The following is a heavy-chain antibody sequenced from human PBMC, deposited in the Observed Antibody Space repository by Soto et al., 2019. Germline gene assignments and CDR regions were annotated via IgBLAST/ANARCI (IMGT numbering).Heavy chain of an antibody. D-gene: IGHD3-22*01. CDR1: GFTFRRNN. CDR2: ISSSCDYL. Sequence: GGSLRLSCAASGFTFRRNNMNWVRQAPGKWLEWVASISSSCDYLYYADSVKGRFTISRDNAKNTLYLQRNSLRAEDTAVYYCVLRRYYYDSSGYYHDAFDIWGQGTMVTVSS. V-gene: IGHV3-21*04. J-gene: IGHJ3*02. CDR3: VLRRYYYDSSGYYHDAFDI.